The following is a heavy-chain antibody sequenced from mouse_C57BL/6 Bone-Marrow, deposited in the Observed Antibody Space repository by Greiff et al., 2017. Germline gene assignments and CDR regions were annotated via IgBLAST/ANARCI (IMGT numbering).Heavy chain of an antibody. J-gene: IGHJ2*01. CDR1: GFTFSSYA. CDR3: AGALLLPYFDY. D-gene: IGHD1-1*01. CDR2: ISDGGSYT. V-gene: IGHV5-4*01. Sequence: VQLQQSGGGLVKPGGSLKLSCAASGFTFSSYAMSWVRQTPEKRLEWVATISDGGSYTYYPDNVKGRFTITRDNTKNNLYLQMRHLKSEDTAMYYCAGALLLPYFDYGGQGTTLTVSS.